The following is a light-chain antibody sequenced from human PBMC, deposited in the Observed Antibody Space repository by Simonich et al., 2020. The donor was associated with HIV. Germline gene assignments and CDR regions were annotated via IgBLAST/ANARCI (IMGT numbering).Light chain of an antibody. V-gene: IGKV4-1*01. CDR1: QSVLYSSNNKSY. J-gene: IGKJ2*01. Sequence: DIVMTQSPDSLAVSLGERATINCKSSQSVLYSSNNKSYLAWYQQKPGQPPKLLMYWASTRESGVPDRCSGSGSGTDFTLTISSLQAEDVAVYFCQQCHSHPHTFGQGTKVEIK. CDR3: QQCHSHPHT. CDR2: WAS.